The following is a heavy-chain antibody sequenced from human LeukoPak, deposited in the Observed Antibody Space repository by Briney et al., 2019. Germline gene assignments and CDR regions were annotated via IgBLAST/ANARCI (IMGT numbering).Heavy chain of an antibody. J-gene: IGHJ5*02. D-gene: IGHD5-18*01. CDR3: ARDLRGYSYGPWFDP. Sequence: SETPSLTCAVSGYSISSGYYWGWIRQPPGKGLEWIGSIYHSGSTYYNPSLKSRVPISVDTSKNQFSLKPSSVTAADTAVYYCARDLRGYSYGPWFDPWGQGTLVTVSS. V-gene: IGHV4-38-2*02. CDR2: IYHSGST. CDR1: GYSISSGYY.